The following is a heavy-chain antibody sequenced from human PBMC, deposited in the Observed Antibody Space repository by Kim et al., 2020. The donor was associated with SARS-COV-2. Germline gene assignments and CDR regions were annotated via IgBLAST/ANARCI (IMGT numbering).Heavy chain of an antibody. Sequence: SETLSLTCAVYGGSFSGYYWSWIRQPPGKGLEWIGETNHSGSTNYHQSLKSRVTISVDTSKNQFSLKLSSVTAADTPVNYCARGDGEGNDYWDGYWGQGTLVTVSS. V-gene: IGHV4-34*01. D-gene: IGHD3-3*01. J-gene: IGHJ4*02. CDR3: ARGDGEGNDYWDGY. CDR1: GGSFSGYY. CDR2: TNHSGST.